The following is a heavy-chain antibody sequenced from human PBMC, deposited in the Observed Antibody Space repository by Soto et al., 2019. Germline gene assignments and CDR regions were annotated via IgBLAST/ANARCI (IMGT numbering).Heavy chain of an antibody. CDR2: INHSGST. D-gene: IGHD4-17*01. J-gene: IGHJ3*02. CDR3: ARTYGDYEDAFDI. V-gene: IGHV4-34*01. Sequence: SETLSLTCAVYGGSFSGYYWSWIRQPPGKGLEWIGEINHSGSTNYNPSLKSRVTISVDTSKNQFSLKLSSVTAADTAVYYCARTYGDYEDAFDIWGQGTMVTVSS. CDR1: GGSFSGYY.